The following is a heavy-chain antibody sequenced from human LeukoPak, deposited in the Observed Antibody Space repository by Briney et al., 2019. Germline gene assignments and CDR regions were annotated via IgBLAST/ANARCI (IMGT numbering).Heavy chain of an antibody. J-gene: IGHJ4*02. CDR3: ARGGGYCSTTSCFAFY. CDR2: INPSGGST. D-gene: IGHD2-2*01. V-gene: IGHV1-46*01. Sequence: ASVKVSCKASGYTFTSYYIHWVRQAPGQGLEWMGIINPSGGSTTYAQKFQGRVTMTRDTSTSTVYMEMSSLRSDDTAVYYCARGGGYCSTTSCFAFYGGQGPWSPSPQ. CDR1: GYTFTSYY.